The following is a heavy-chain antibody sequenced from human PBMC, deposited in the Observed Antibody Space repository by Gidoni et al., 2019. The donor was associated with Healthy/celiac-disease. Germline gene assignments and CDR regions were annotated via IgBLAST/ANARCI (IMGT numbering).Heavy chain of an antibody. CDR2: IYYSGST. CDR1: GGSIRSGGYY. CDR3: ARDRRYSSSRVDYYGMDV. V-gene: IGHV4-31*03. J-gene: IGHJ6*02. D-gene: IGHD6-13*01. Sequence: QVQLQESGPGLVKPSQTLSLTCTVSGGSIRSGGYYWSWIRQHPGKGLEWIGYIYYSGSTYYNPSLKSRVTISVDTSKNQFSLKLSSVTAADTAVYYCARDRRYSSSRVDYYGMDVWGQGTTVTVSS.